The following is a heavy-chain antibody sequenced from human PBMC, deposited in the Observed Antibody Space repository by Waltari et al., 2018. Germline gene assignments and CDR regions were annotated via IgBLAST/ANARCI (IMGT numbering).Heavy chain of an antibody. D-gene: IGHD2-15*01. CDR1: GGSISSSSYY. CDR2: IYYSGST. V-gene: IGHV4-39*07. Sequence: QLQLQESGPGLVKPSETLSLTCTVSGGSISSSSYYWGWIRQPPGKGLEWIGSIYYSGSTNYNPSLKSRVTISVDTSKNQFSLKLSSVTAADTAVYYCARDSAQGSADYWGQGTLVTISS. CDR3: ARDSAQGSADY. J-gene: IGHJ4*02.